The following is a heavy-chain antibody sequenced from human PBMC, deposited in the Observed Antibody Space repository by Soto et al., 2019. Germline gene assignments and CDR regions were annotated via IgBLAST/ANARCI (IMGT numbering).Heavy chain of an antibody. J-gene: IGHJ4*02. CDR1: GFTFSSYA. V-gene: IGHV3-30-3*01. Sequence: PGGSLRLSCAASGFTFSSYAMHWVRQAPGKGLEWVAVISYDGSNKYYADSVKGRFTISRDNSKNTLYLQMNSLRAEDTAVYYCARDERLYYYDSSGYYYNYWGQGTLVTVSS. CDR2: ISYDGSNK. D-gene: IGHD3-22*01. CDR3: ARDERLYYYDSSGYYYNY.